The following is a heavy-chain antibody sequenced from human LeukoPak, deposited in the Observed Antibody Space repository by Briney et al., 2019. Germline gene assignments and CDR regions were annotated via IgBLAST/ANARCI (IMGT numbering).Heavy chain of an antibody. CDR3: AKTLLTDYFHGFDP. CDR1: GFTFSSYA. Sequence: PGGSLRLSCAASGFTFSSYAMSWVRQAPGKGLEWVSAISGSGGSTYYADSVKGRFTISRDKSKNTLYLQMKSLRDEDTAVYYCAKTLLTDYFHGFDPWGQGTLVSVSS. J-gene: IGHJ5*02. CDR2: ISGSGGST. V-gene: IGHV3-23*01. D-gene: IGHD2/OR15-2a*01.